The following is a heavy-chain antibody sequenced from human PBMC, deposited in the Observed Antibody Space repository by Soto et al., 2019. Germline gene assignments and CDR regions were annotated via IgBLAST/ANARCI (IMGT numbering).Heavy chain of an antibody. J-gene: IGHJ6*02. CDR1: GFTFSSYA. D-gene: IGHD2-2*01. Sequence: GGSLRLSCAASGFTFSSYAMSWVRQAPGKGLEWVSAISGSGGSTYYADSVKGRFTISRDNSKNTLYLQMNSLRAEDTAVYYWAKSGCSSTSCHYGMDVWGQGTTVTVSS. V-gene: IGHV3-23*01. CDR2: ISGSGGST. CDR3: AKSGCSSTSCHYGMDV.